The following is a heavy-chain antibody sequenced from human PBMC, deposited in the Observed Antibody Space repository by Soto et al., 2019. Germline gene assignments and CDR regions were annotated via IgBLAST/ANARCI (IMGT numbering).Heavy chain of an antibody. Sequence: ASVKVSCKASGYTFTNYDINWVRQAPGQGLEWMGRMNPNSGNTGYAQKFQGRVTITTNKSTTTAYMELSSLRSEDTAVYYCAPGGSGSYKGATEPPEFPNWGQGTLVTVSS. CDR2: MNPNSGNT. CDR3: APGGSGSYKGATEPPEFPN. V-gene: IGHV1-8*01. CDR1: GYTFTNYD. D-gene: IGHD3-10*01. J-gene: IGHJ4*02.